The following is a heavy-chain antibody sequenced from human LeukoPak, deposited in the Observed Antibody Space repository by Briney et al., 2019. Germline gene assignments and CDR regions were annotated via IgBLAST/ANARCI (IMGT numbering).Heavy chain of an antibody. CDR1: GGSISSYY. CDR3: AGTYYYDSSGYYDFFDY. CDR2: IYTSGST. D-gene: IGHD3-22*01. J-gene: IGHJ4*02. V-gene: IGHV4-4*07. Sequence: SETLSLTCTVSGGSISSYYWSWIQQPAGKGLEWIGRIYTSGSTNYNPSLKSRVTMSVDTSKNQFSLKLSSVTAADTAVYYCAGTYYYDSSGYYDFFDYWGQGTLVTVSS.